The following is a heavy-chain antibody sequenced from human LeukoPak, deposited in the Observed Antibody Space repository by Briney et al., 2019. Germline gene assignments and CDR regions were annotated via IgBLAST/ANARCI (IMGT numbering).Heavy chain of an antibody. CDR2: MNPNSGNT. D-gene: IGHD3-16*01. Sequence: ASVKVSCKASGYSFTSYDINWVRQATGQGLEWMGWMNPNSGNTDYAQKFQGRVTITRNTSISTAYMELRSLRSDDTAVYYCARLRGGVSGAFDIWGQGTMVTVSS. CDR1: GYSFTSYD. J-gene: IGHJ3*02. CDR3: ARLRGGVSGAFDI. V-gene: IGHV1-8*03.